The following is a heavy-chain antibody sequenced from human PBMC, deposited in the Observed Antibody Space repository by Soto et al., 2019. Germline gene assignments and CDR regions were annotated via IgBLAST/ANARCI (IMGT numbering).Heavy chain of an antibody. CDR2: INHSGST. Sequence: SETLSLTCAVYGGSFSGYYWSWIRQPPGKGLEWIGEINHSGSTNYNPSLKSRVTISVDTSKNQFSLKLSSVTAADMAVYYCARGPYYYVFWSGFNNYYMDVWGKGTTVTVS. J-gene: IGHJ6*03. V-gene: IGHV4-34*01. CDR3: ARGPYYYVFWSGFNNYYMDV. D-gene: IGHD3-3*01. CDR1: GGSFSGYY.